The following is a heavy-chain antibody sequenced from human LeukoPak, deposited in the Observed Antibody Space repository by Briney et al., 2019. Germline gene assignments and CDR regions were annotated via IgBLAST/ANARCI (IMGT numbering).Heavy chain of an antibody. J-gene: IGHJ4*02. CDR1: GFTFSSYG. V-gene: IGHV3-33*01. CDR3: ARDDRVYGNFDY. CDR2: IRYHGSNK. D-gene: IGHD4-17*01. Sequence: PGGFLRLSCAASGFTFSSYGMHWVRQAPGKGLEWVAVIRYHGSNKYYADSVKGRFTISRDNSKNTLYLQMNSLRAEDTAVYYCARDDRVYGNFDYWGQGTLVTVSS.